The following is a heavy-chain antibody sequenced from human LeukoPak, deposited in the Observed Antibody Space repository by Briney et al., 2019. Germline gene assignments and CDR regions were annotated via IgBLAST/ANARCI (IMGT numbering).Heavy chain of an antibody. CDR2: IYYSGST. V-gene: IGHV4-61*01. CDR1: GGSFSSGSYY. J-gene: IGHJ4*02. D-gene: IGHD6-13*01. CDR3: ARVVLIAAAGSTEDYYFDY. Sequence: SETLSLTCTVSGGSFSSGSYYWSWIRQPPGKGLEWIGYIYYSGSTNYNPSLKSRVTISVDTSKNQFSLKLSSVTAADTAVYYCARVVLIAAAGSTEDYYFDYWGQGTLVTVSS.